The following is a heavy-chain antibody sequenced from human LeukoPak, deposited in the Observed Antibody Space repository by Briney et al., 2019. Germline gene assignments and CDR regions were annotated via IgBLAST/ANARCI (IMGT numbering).Heavy chain of an antibody. Sequence: SQTLSLTCTVSGGSISSGGYCWSWIRQPPGKGLGWIGYIYYSGSTYYNPSLKSQVTISVHTSKNQFSLKRSSVTAAGTAVYYCARGPPCAAALHWFDPWGQGTLVTVSS. CDR1: GGSISSGGYC. CDR2: IYYSGST. CDR3: ARGPPCAAALHWFDP. V-gene: IGHV4-31*01. J-gene: IGHJ5*02. D-gene: IGHD2-15*01.